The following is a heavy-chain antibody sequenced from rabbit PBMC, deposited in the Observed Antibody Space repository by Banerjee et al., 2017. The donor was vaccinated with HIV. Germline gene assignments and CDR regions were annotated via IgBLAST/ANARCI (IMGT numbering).Heavy chain of an antibody. D-gene: IGHD4-1*01. J-gene: IGHJ6*01. Sequence: QEQLVESGGGLVKPEGSLTLTCTASGFSFSSSYYMCWVRQAPGKGLEWIACINTGSSGAYYASWAKGRFTISKTSSTTVMLQMTSLTAADTATYFCARELGDYYGMDLWGPGTLVTVS. CDR2: INTGSSGA. CDR1: GFSFSSSYY. CDR3: ARELGDYYGMDL. V-gene: IGHV1S45*01.